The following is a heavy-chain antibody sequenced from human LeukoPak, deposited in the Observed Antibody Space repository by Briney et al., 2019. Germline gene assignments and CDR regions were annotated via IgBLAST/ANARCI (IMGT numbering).Heavy chain of an antibody. J-gene: IGHJ4*02. Sequence: SETLSLTCTVSGGSISSSSYYWGWIRQPPGKGLEWIGSIYYSGSTYYNPSLKSRVTISVDTSKNQFSLKLSSVTAADTAVYYCAREDRRVVPAAIMDYWGQGTLVTVSS. CDR3: AREDRRVVPAAIMDY. D-gene: IGHD2-2*01. V-gene: IGHV4-39*07. CDR2: IYYSGST. CDR1: GGSISSSSYY.